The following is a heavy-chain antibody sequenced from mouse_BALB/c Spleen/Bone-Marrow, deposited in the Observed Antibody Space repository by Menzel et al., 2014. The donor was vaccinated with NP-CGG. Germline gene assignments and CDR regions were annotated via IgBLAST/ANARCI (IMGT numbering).Heavy chain of an antibody. CDR2: ISSGSSTI. Sequence: EVKLVESGGGLVQPGGSRKLSCAASGFTFSSFGMHWVCQAPEKGLEWVAYISSGSSTIYYADTVKGRFTISRDNPKNTLFLQMTSLRSEDTAMYYCARDEDYAMDYWGQGTSVTVSS. V-gene: IGHV5-17*02. CDR3: ARDEDYAMDY. CDR1: GFTFSSFG. J-gene: IGHJ4*01.